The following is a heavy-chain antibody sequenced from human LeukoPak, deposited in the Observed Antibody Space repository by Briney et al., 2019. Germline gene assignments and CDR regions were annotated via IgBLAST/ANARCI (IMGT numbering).Heavy chain of an antibody. V-gene: IGHV1-8*01. D-gene: IGHD3-9*01. J-gene: IGHJ4*02. Sequence: GASVKVSCKASGYTFTSFDMNWVRQATGQGLEWMGWMNPNSGNTGYAQKFHGRVTMTRNTSISTAYMELSSLRSEDTAVYYCVRGVCVCLRGFFESMYGYWGQGTLVTVSS. CDR1: GYTFTSFD. CDR2: MNPNSGNT. CDR3: VRGVCVCLRGFFESMYGY.